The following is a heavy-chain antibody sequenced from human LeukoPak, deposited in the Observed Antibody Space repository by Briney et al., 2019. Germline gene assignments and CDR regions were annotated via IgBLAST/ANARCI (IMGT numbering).Heavy chain of an antibody. CDR2: IIPIFGTA. J-gene: IGHJ6*03. CDR3: ITDMVRGVNTYYMDV. V-gene: IGHV1-69*05. CDR1: GGTFSSYA. Sequence: GASVKVSCKASGGTFSSYAISWVRQAPGQGLEWMGGIIPIFGTANYSQKFQGRVTITTDESTSTAYMELSSLRSEDTAVYYCITDMVRGVNTYYMDVWGKGTTVTVS. D-gene: IGHD3-10*01.